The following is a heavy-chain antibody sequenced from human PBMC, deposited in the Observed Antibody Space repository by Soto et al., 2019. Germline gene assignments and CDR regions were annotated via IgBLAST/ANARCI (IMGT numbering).Heavy chain of an antibody. CDR2: ISAHNGNT. D-gene: IGHD3-10*01. J-gene: IGHJ4*02. V-gene: IGHV1-18*01. CDR3: ARGRYGEY. Sequence: QVHLVQSGAEVKNPGASVKVSCKGSGYAFTTYCITWVRQAPGQGLEWMGWISAHNGNTNYAQLLQGRVTVTRDTSTRTAYIELRSLRSADTAVYSCARGRYGEYWGQGALVIVSS. CDR1: GYAFTTYC.